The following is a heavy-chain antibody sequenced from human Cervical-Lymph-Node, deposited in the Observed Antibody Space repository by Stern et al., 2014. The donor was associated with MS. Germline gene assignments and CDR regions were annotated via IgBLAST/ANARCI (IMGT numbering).Heavy chain of an antibody. CDR3: AREGGNTAEYFQH. Sequence: DQLVESGGGVVQPGRSLRLSCAASGFTFSSSGMHWVRQAPGKGLEWLAIIWDDGSNRYYADSVKGRFTISRDNSKNTLYLQMNSLRAEDTAVYYCAREGGNTAEYFQHWGQGTLVTVSS. J-gene: IGHJ1*01. D-gene: IGHD4-23*01. V-gene: IGHV3-33*01. CDR1: GFTFSSSG. CDR2: IWDDGSNR.